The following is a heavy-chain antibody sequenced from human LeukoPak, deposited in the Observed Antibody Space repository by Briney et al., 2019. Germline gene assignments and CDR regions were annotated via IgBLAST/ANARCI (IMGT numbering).Heavy chain of an antibody. J-gene: IGHJ3*02. CDR2: ISSSGST. CDR1: GDAISSGDYY. Sequence: SETLSLTCTVSGDAISSGDYYWSWIRQPAGKGLEWIGRISSSGSTNYNPSLKSRVTISVDTSKNQFSLKLSSVTAADTAVYFCARGPYSYDSSGAFDIWGQGAMVTVPS. D-gene: IGHD3-22*01. V-gene: IGHV4-61*02. CDR3: ARGPYSYDSSGAFDI.